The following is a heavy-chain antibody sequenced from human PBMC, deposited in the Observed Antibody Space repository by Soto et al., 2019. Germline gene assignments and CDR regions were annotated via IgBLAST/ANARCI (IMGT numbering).Heavy chain of an antibody. CDR1: GFTFTSSA. Sequence: ASVKVSCKASGFTFTSSAVQWVRQATGQGLEWMGWMNPNSGNTGYAQKFQGRVTMTRNTSISTAYMELSSLRSEDTAVYYCARLGTVSADDAFDIWGQGTMVTVSS. CDR2: MNPNSGNT. J-gene: IGHJ3*02. V-gene: IGHV1-8*02. CDR3: ARLGTVSADDAFDI. D-gene: IGHD3-16*01.